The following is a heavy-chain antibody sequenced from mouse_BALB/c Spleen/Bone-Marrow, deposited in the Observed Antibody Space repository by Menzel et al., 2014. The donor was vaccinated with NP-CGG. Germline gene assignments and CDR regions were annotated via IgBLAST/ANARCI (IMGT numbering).Heavy chain of an antibody. CDR2: ISSGSSTI. Sequence: EVQGVESGGGLVQPGGSRKLSCAASGFTFSSFGMHWVRQAPEKGLEWVAYISSGSSTIYYADTVKGRFTISRDNPKNPLFLQMTSLRSEDTAMYYCAIEGYYDYWGQGTTLTVSS. V-gene: IGHV5-17*02. J-gene: IGHJ2*01. D-gene: IGHD2-3*01. CDR3: AIEGYYDY. CDR1: GFTFSSFG.